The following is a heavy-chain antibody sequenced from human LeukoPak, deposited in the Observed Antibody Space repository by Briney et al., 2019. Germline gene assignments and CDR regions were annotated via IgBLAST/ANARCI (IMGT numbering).Heavy chain of an antibody. V-gene: IGHV4-34*01. D-gene: IGHD3-10*01. CDR1: GGSFSTYY. J-gene: IGHJ6*02. CDR2: ITHSGST. Sequence: SETLSLTCAVYGGSFSTYYWSWIRQPPGKGLEWIGEITHSGSTNYNPSLKSQVTISVDTSKNHFSLRLSSVTAADTAVYYCTSQTSGYYYYYGMDVWGQGTTVTVSS. CDR3: TSQTSGYYYYYGMDV.